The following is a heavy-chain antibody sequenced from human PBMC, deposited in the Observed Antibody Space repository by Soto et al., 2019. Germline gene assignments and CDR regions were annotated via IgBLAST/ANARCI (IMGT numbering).Heavy chain of an antibody. J-gene: IGHJ4*02. CDR1: GFTFSSYS. CDR3: ASSSLVVVAATPVDY. V-gene: IGHV3-21*01. Sequence: GGSLRLSCAASGFTFSSYSMNWVRQAPGKGLEWVSSISSSSSYIYYADSVKGRFTISRDNAKNSLYLQMNSLRAEDTAVYYCASSSLVVVAATPVDYWGQGTLVTVS. CDR2: ISSSSSYI. D-gene: IGHD2-15*01.